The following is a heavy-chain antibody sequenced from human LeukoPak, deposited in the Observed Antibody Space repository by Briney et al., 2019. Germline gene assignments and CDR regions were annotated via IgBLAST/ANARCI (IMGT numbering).Heavy chain of an antibody. D-gene: IGHD2-15*01. J-gene: IGHJ4*02. CDR1: GFTFSSYN. CDR3: ARVLETDCRGGSCYSGLDY. Sequence: GGSLRLSCAASGFTFSSYNMNWVRQAPGRGLEWVSSISRPGSYIYYADSVKGRFTISRDNAQNSLYLQMNSLRVEDTAVYYCARVLETDCRGGSCYSGLDYWGQGTLVTVSS. V-gene: IGHV3-21*01. CDR2: ISRPGSYI.